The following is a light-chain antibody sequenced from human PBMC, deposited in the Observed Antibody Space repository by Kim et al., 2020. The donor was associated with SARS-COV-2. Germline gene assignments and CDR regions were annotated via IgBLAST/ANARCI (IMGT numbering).Light chain of an antibody. CDR1: QSLVYSDGNTY. V-gene: IGKV2-30*01. Sequence: DVVMTQSPLSLPVTLGQPASISCRSSQSLVYSDGNTYLNWFQQRPGQSPRRLIYKVSSRDSGVPDRFSGSGSGTDFTLKISGVGAEDVGVYYCMQGTHWPLTFGGGTKVDIK. J-gene: IGKJ4*01. CDR3: MQGTHWPLT. CDR2: KVS.